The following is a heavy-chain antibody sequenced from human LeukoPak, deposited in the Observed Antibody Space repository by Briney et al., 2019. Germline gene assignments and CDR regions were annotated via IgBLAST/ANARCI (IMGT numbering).Heavy chain of an antibody. CDR3: ARDGDYDILTGYLNGDAFDI. D-gene: IGHD3-9*01. V-gene: IGHV3-48*01. J-gene: IGHJ3*02. Sequence: GGSPRLSCAASGFTFSSYSMNWVPQAPGKGLEGVSYISSSSSTIYYADSVKGRYNISRDSAKNSLYLQMNSLRAEDTAVYYCARDGDYDILTGYLNGDAFDIWGQGTMVTVSS. CDR1: GFTFSSYS. CDR2: ISSSSSTI.